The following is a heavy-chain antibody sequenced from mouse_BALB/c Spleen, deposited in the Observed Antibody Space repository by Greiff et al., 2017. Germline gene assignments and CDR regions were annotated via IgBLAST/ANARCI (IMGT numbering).Heavy chain of an antibody. CDR3: ARDYGKHEGFAY. J-gene: IGHJ3*01. D-gene: IGHD2-1*01. Sequence: VKLQESGPGLVAPSQSLSITCTVSGFSLTSYGVHWVRQPPGKGLEWLGVIWAGGSTNYNSALMSRLSISKDNSKSQVFLKMNSLQTDDTAMYYCARDYGKHEGFAYWGEGTLVTVSA. V-gene: IGHV2-9*02. CDR1: GFSLTSYG. CDR2: IWAGGST.